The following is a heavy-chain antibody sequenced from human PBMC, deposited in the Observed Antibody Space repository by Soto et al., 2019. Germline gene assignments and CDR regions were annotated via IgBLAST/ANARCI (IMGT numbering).Heavy chain of an antibody. CDR2: ISSSGSTI. Sequence: GGSLRLSCAASGFTFSDYYMSWIRQAPGKGLEWVSYISSSGSTIYYADSVKGRFTISRDNAKNSLYLQMSSLRAEDTAVYYCARESLWFGANWFDPWGQGTLVTVSS. CDR3: ARESLWFGANWFDP. J-gene: IGHJ5*02. V-gene: IGHV3-11*01. CDR1: GFTFSDYY. D-gene: IGHD3-10*01.